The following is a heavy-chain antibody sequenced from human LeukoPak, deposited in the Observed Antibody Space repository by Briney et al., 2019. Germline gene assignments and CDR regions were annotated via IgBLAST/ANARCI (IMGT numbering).Heavy chain of an antibody. J-gene: IGHJ4*02. CDR1: GFTFSSYS. CDR2: ISYDGSNK. Sequence: GGSLRLSCAASGFTFSSYSMHWVRQAPGKGLEWVAVISYDGSNKYYADSVKGRLTISRDNSKNTLYLQMNSLRADDTAVCYCARDSLWKGVSPSPDYWGQGALVTVSS. V-gene: IGHV3-30*04. CDR3: ARDSLWKGVSPSPDY. D-gene: IGHD2-21*01.